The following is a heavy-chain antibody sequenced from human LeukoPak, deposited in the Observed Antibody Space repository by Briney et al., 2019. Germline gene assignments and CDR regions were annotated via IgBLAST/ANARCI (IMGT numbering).Heavy chain of an antibody. V-gene: IGHV3-15*01. D-gene: IGHD3-3*01. CDR3: TTEIDFLSGYWIYY. CDR2: IKSKTDGGTT. Sequence: GGSLRLSCAASGFTFSNAWMSWVRQAPGKGLEWVGRIKSKTDGGTTDYAAPVKGRFTISRDDSKNTLYLQMNSLKTEDTAVYYCTTEIDFLSGYWIYYLGQGTLVTVSS. CDR1: GFTFSNAW. J-gene: IGHJ4*02.